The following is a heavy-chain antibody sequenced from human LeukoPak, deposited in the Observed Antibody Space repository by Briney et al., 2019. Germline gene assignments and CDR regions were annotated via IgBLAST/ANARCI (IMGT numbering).Heavy chain of an antibody. D-gene: IGHD3-22*01. CDR3: TRGRGSGHSSGYLDY. CDR1: GFTVSSYH. V-gene: IGHV3-53*01. Sequence: PGGSLRLSCAASGFTVSSYHMNWVRQAPGKGLEWVSIIYSDGNTYYTDSVKGRFIISRDDFKNTLYVHMNSLKAEDTAVYFCTRGRGSGHSSGYLDYWGQGTLVTVSS. J-gene: IGHJ4*02. CDR2: IYSDGNT.